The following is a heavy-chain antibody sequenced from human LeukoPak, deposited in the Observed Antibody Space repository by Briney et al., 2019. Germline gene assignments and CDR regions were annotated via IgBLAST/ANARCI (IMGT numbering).Heavy chain of an antibody. CDR2: IYYSGST. CDR1: GGSISSYY. V-gene: IGHV4-59*01. J-gene: IGHJ3*02. Sequence: PSETLSLTCTVSGGSISSYYWSWVRQPPGKGLEWIGYIYYSGSTNYNPSLKSRVTISVDTSKNQFSLKLSSVTAADTAVYYCARDSPPDYYYGSGSPVAFDIWGQGTMVTVSS. D-gene: IGHD3-10*01. CDR3: ARDSPPDYYYGSGSPVAFDI.